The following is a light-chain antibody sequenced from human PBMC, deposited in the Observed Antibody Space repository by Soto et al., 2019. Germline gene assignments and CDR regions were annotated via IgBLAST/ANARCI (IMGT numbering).Light chain of an antibody. CDR2: EVN. CDR3: SSYAGSNNVL. J-gene: IGLJ2*01. V-gene: IGLV2-8*01. CDR1: SSDVGGYNF. Sequence: QSALTQPPSESGSPGQSVAISCTGTSSDVGGYNFVSWYQQHPGRAPKVLIYEVNKRASGVPDRFSGSKSGNTASLTVSGLQAEDEADYYCSSYAGSNNVLFGGGIKVTVL.